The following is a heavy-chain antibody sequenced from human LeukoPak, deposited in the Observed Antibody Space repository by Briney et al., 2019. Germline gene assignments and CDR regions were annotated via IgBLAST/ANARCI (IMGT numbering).Heavy chain of an antibody. CDR3: ARADAYGDFAPENDAFDI. CDR1: GFTFSDYY. D-gene: IGHD4-17*01. V-gene: IGHV3-11*01. CDR2: ISSSGSTI. J-gene: IGHJ3*02. Sequence: GGSLRLSCAASGFTFSDYYMSWIRQDPGKGPEWVSYISSSGSTIYYADSVKGRFTISRDNAKNSLSLQMNSLRAEDTAVYYCARADAYGDFAPENDAFDIWGQGTMVTVSS.